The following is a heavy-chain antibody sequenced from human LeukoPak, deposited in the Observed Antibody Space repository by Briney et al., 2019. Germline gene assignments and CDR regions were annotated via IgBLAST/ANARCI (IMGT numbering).Heavy chain of an antibody. Sequence: DASVKVSCKASGYTFTSYGISWVRQAPGQGLEWMGWISAYNGNTNYAQKLQGRVTMTTDTSTSTAYMELRSLRSDDMAVSYCARWSGQWLAFDYWGQGTLVTVSS. CDR2: ISAYNGNT. CDR3: ARWSGQWLAFDY. CDR1: GYTFTSYG. J-gene: IGHJ4*02. D-gene: IGHD6-19*01. V-gene: IGHV1-18*03.